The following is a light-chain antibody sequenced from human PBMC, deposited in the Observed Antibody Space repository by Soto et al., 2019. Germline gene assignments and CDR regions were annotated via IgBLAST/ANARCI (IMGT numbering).Light chain of an antibody. CDR2: EVS. J-gene: IGKJ4*01. CDR1: QSLVHDDGNTY. Sequence: DVVMTQSPLSLPVTLGQRASIPCRSGQSLVHDDGNTYLNWFHQRPGQSPRRLIYEVSNRDSGVPDRFSGSGSGTDFTLKISRVEAEDVGVYYCMQGTHWPLTFGGGTKV. CDR3: MQGTHWPLT. V-gene: IGKV2-30*02.